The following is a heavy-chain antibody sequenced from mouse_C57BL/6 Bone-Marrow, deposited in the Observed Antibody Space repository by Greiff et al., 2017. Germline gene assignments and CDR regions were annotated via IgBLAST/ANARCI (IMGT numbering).Heavy chain of an antibody. CDR2: ISDGGSYT. V-gene: IGHV5-4*03. D-gene: IGHD2-3*01. CDR1: GFTFSSYA. Sequence: EVKLVESGGGLVKPGGSLKLSCAASGFTFSSYAMSWVRQTPEKRLEWVATISDGGSYTYYPDNVKGRFTISRDNAKNNLYLQMSHLKSEDTAMYYCANPYDGFSWFAYWGQGTLVTVSA. J-gene: IGHJ3*01. CDR3: ANPYDGFSWFAY.